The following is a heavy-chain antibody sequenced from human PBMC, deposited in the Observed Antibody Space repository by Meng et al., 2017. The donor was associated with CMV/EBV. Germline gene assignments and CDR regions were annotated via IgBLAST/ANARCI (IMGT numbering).Heavy chain of an antibody. Sequence: ASVKVSCKPSGYTFMGFGISWVRLAPGQGLEWMGWISTYNGDTNFAQKFQGRVTMTTDTSTSTVYMELRSLRSDDTAVHYCARHYCSSDICYGYFDYWGQGTLVTVSS. CDR1: GYTFMGFG. J-gene: IGHJ4*02. D-gene: IGHD2-2*01. V-gene: IGHV1-18*01. CDR3: ARHYCSSDICYGYFDY. CDR2: ISTYNGDT.